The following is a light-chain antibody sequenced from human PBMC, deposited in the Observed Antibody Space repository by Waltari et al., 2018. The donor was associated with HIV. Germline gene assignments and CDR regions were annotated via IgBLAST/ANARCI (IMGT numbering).Light chain of an antibody. V-gene: IGLV8-61*01. J-gene: IGLJ3*02. CDR2: STN. CDR1: SGSVSTSYY. CDR3: ALYMGSGIWV. Sequence: QTVVTQEPSFSVSPGGTVTLTCGLRSGSVSTSYYPSWYQQTPGQAPRTLIYSTNTRSSGVPDRFSGSILGNKAALTITGAQADDESDYYCALYMGSGIWVFGGGTKLTVL.